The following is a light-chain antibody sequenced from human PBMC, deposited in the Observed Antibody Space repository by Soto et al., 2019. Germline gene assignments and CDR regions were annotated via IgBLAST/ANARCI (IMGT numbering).Light chain of an antibody. V-gene: IGLV2-14*01. Sequence: QSALTQPASVSGSPEQSITISCTGTSSDVGGYNYVSWYQQHPGKAPKLMIYDVSNSPSGVSNRFSGSKSGNTASLTISGLQAEDEADYYCSSYTSSSVVFGVGTQRTVL. J-gene: IGLJ2*01. CDR1: SSDVGGYNY. CDR3: SSYTSSSVV. CDR2: DVS.